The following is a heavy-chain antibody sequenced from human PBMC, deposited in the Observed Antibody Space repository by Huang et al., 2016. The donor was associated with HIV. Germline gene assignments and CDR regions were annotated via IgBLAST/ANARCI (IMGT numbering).Heavy chain of an antibody. Sequence: QVQLQLWGAGLLKPSETLSLTCAVYGGSFNGFYWSWIRQPPGKGVEWIGESNDPGKTNSVPSLRGRVTMSVKTSKKQFSLQVKAVTVADTAIYYCARRGYYYDGSGFPGFDPWGRGALATVSS. V-gene: IGHV4-34*02. CDR2: SNDPGKT. CDR1: GGSFNGFY. J-gene: IGHJ5*02. D-gene: IGHD3-22*01. CDR3: ARRGYYYDGSGFPGFDP.